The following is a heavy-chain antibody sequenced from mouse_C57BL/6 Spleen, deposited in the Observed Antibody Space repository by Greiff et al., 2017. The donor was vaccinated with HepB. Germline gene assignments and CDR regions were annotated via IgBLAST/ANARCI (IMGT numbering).Heavy chain of an antibody. Sequence: EVKLVESGEGLVKPGGSLKLSCAASGFTFSSYAMSWVRQTPEKRLEWVAYISSGGDYIYYADTVQGRFTISRDNARNTLYLQMSSLKSEDTAMYYCTREGEYGNPYAMDYWGQGTSVTVSS. CDR1: GFTFSSYA. V-gene: IGHV5-9-1*02. D-gene: IGHD2-10*02. CDR3: TREGEYGNPYAMDY. CDR2: ISSGGDYI. J-gene: IGHJ4*01.